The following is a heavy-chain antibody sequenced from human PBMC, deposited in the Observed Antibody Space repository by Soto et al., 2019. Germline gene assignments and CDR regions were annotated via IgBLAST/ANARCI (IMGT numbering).Heavy chain of an antibody. CDR2: IKNDGSST. D-gene: IGHD5-18*01. CDR3: AKVIQLWSYYDGMDV. J-gene: IGHJ6*02. Sequence: LGGSLRLSCAASGFTFSSYWMHWVRQAPGKGLVWVSRIKNDGSSTNYADSVKGRSTISRDNSKNTLYLQMNSLRAEDTAVYYCAKVIQLWSYYDGMDVWGQGTTVTVSS. CDR1: GFTFSSYW. V-gene: IGHV3-74*01.